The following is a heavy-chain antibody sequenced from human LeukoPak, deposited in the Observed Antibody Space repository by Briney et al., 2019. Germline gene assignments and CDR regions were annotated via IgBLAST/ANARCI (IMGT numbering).Heavy chain of an antibody. V-gene: IGHV3-48*01. CDR3: ARDRHVPGLYYYYMDV. D-gene: IGHD6-6*01. J-gene: IGHJ6*03. Sequence: GGSLRLSCEASGFTFSDYNMNWVRQAPGKGLESVSYISSSSATIFYADSVKGRFTISRDNAKNSLYLQMNSLRPEDTAVYFCARDRHVPGLYYYYMDVWGKGTTVTVSS. CDR1: GFTFSDYN. CDR2: ISSSSATI.